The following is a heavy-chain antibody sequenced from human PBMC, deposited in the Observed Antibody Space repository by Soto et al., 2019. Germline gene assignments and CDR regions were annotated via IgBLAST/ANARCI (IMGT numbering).Heavy chain of an antibody. J-gene: IGHJ5*02. CDR3: ARDLSRVVVVAAPGYWFDP. V-gene: IGHV1-46*01. Sequence: ASVKVSGKASGYTFTSYSMHWVRQAPGQGLEWMGIINPSGGSTSYAQKFQGRVTMTRDTSTSTVYMELSSLRSEDTAVYYCARDLSRVVVVAAPGYWFDPWGQGTLVTVSS. CDR2: INPSGGST. CDR1: GYTFTSYS. D-gene: IGHD2-15*01.